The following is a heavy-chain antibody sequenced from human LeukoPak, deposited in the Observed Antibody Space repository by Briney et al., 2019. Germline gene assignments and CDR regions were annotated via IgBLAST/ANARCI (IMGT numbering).Heavy chain of an antibody. J-gene: IGHJ4*02. CDR3: ARGGYSYGSDY. CDR1: GFTFSIYW. Sequence: GGSLRLSCAASGFTFSIYWMTWVRQAPGKGLEWVSAISGSGGSTYYADSVKGRFTISRDNAKNSLYLQMNSLRAEDTAVYYCARGGYSYGSDYWGQGTLVTVSS. D-gene: IGHD5-18*01. V-gene: IGHV3-21*01. CDR2: ISGSGGST.